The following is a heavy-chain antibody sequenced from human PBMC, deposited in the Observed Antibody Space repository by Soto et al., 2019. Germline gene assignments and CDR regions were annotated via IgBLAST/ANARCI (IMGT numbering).Heavy chain of an antibody. CDR2: IYYSGST. CDR1: GGSISSSSYY. CDR3: FGRDYYYYGMDV. Sequence: PSETLSLTCTVSGGSISSSSYYWGWIRQPPGKGLEWIGSIYYSGSTYYNPSLKSRVTISVDTSKNQFSLKLSSVTAADTAVYYCFGRDYYYYGMDVWGQGTTVTVSS. J-gene: IGHJ6*02. V-gene: IGHV4-39*01. D-gene: IGHD2-15*01.